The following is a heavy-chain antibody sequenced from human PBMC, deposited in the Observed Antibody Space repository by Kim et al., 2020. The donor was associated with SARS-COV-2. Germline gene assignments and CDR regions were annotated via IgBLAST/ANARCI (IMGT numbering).Heavy chain of an antibody. V-gene: IGHV3-30*02. J-gene: IGHJ5*02. D-gene: IGHD1-7*01. Sequence: YAASVKGRFTSSRDNAKTTLYLQMNSLRAEETAVYYCAKGNPGTSNWFDPWGQGTLVTVSS. CDR3: AKGNPGTSNWFDP.